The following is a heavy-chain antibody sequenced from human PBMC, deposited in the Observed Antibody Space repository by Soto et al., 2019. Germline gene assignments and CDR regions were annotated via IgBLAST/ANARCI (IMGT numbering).Heavy chain of an antibody. J-gene: IGHJ4*02. CDR3: AKGGATYGLLTHDY. CDR2: ITGTSANT. CDR1: RFPFGNFP. D-gene: IGHD3-9*01. V-gene: IGHV3-23*01. Sequence: GGSLRLSCAASRFPFGNFPMSWVAQAPGKGLEWVSTITGTSANTYYTDSVKGRFAISRDNSQNTLYLQMNSLTTEDTAVYYCAKGGATYGLLTHDYWGQGTLVTVSS.